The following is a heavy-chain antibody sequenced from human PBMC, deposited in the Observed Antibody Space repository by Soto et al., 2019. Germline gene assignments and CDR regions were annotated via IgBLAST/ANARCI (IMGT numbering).Heavy chain of an antibody. J-gene: IGHJ4*02. Sequence: GGSLRLSCAASGFTVSSNYMTWVRQAPGKGLQWVSVIDSGGNTFYADSVKGRFTISRDDSRNTLNLQMDSLRADDTAVYYCARGRESRSIFDYWGLGTLVTVSS. D-gene: IGHD6-13*01. V-gene: IGHV3-53*01. CDR3: ARGRESRSIFDY. CDR1: GFTVSSNY. CDR2: IDSGGNT.